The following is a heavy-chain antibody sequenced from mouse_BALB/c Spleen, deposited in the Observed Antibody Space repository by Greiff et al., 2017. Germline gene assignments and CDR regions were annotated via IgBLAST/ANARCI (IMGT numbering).Heavy chain of an antibody. D-gene: IGHD1-1*01. CDR1: GYIFTDYA. V-gene: IGHV1S137*01. Sequence: VQRVESGAELVRPGVSVKISCKGSGYIFTDYAMHWVKQSHAKSLEWIGVISTYYGDASYNQKFKGKATMTVDKSSSTAYMELARLTSEDSAIYYCARDYGSSLFAYWGQGTLVTVSA. CDR3: ARDYGSSLFAY. J-gene: IGHJ3*01. CDR2: ISTYYGDA.